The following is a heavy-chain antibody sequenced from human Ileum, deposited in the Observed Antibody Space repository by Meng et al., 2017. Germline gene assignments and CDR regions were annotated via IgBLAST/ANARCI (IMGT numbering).Heavy chain of an antibody. D-gene: IGHD2-15*01. CDR1: GFTFSSYA. V-gene: IGHV3-23*01. CDR2: VSSGAGAI. CDR3: AKEMVADRTCYYFDY. J-gene: IGHJ4*02. Sequence: GESLKISCVASGFTFSSYAMSWVRQAPGKGLEWVAAVSSGAGAIHYADSVKGRFTISRDNSKNTLYLQMNSLKAEDTALYYCAKEMVADRTCYYFDYWGQGTLVTVSS.